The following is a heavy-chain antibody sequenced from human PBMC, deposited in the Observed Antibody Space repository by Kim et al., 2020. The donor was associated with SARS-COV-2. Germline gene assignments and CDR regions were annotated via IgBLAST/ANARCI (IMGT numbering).Heavy chain of an antibody. D-gene: IGHD3-16*01. CDR2: ISGSGGST. Sequence: GGSLRLSCAASGFTFSTYAMSWVRQAPGKGLEWVSAISGSGGSTYYADSVKGRFTISRDNSKNTLYLQMNSLRAEDTAVYYCAKDRGETRYYFDYWGQGALVTVSS. CDR1: GFTFSTYA. J-gene: IGHJ4*02. CDR3: AKDRGETRYYFDY. V-gene: IGHV3-23*01.